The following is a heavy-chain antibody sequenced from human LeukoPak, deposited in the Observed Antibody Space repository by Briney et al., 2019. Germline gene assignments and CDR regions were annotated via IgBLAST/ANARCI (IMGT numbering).Heavy chain of an antibody. Sequence: GGSLRLTCAASGFTFSGYAMNWVRQAPGKGLEWVSGISGSGGNTYYADSVKGRFTISRDNSKNTLYLQMNSLRAEDTAVYYCATGTMIVVADAFDIWGQGTLVTVSS. D-gene: IGHD3-22*01. V-gene: IGHV3-23*01. CDR3: ATGTMIVVADAFDI. CDR2: ISGSGGNT. CDR1: GFTFSGYA. J-gene: IGHJ3*02.